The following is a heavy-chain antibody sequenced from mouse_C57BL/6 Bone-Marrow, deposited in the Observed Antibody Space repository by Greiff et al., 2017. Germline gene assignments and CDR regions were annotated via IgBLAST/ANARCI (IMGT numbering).Heavy chain of an antibody. Sequence: VQLQQSGAELVKPGASVKISCKASGYAFSSYWMTWVTQRPGKGLEWIGQIYPGDGDTNYNGKFKGKATLTADKSSSTAYMQLSSLTSEDSAVYFCARSLLRFYGYYAMDYWGQGTSVTVSS. D-gene: IGHD1-2*01. CDR2: IYPGDGDT. J-gene: IGHJ4*01. CDR1: GYAFSSYW. V-gene: IGHV1-80*01. CDR3: ARSLLRFYGYYAMDY.